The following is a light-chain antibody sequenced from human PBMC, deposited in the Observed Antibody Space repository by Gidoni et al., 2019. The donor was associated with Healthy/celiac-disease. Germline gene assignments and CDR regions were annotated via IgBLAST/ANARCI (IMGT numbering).Light chain of an antibody. J-gene: IGLJ1*01. V-gene: IGLV3-1*01. CDR3: QAWDSSTEV. CDR2: QDS. Sequence: SYELTQPPSVAVSPGQTASITCSGDKLGDKYACWYQQKPGQSPVLVISQDSKRPSGIPERFSGSNSGNPATLTLSGTQAMDEADYYCQAWDSSTEVFGTGTKVPFL. CDR1: KLGDKY.